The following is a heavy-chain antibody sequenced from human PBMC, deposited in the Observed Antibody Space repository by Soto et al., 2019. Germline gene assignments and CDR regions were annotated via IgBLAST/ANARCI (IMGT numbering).Heavy chain of an antibody. CDR3: EREGSGYSGYDDLDSRWFDL. J-gene: IGHJ5*02. CDR1: GYSISSGYY. V-gene: IGHV4-38-2*02. Sequence: PSETLSLTCAVSGYSISSGYYWGWIRQPPGKGLEWIGSIYHSRSTYYNPSLKSRVTISVDTSKNQFTLKLSPVTAADTAVYVCEREGSGYSGYDDLDSRWFDLWGQGTLVTVSS. D-gene: IGHD5-12*01. CDR2: IYHSRST.